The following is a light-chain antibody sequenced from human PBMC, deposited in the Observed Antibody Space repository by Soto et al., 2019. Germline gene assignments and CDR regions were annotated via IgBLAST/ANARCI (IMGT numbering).Light chain of an antibody. CDR3: CSYADNYSWV. J-gene: IGLJ3*02. Sequence: SALTQPRSVSGSPGQSVTISCTGTGSVVGGYNYVSWYQQHPGKAPKLMIYDVTTRPSGVPDRFSGSKSGNTASLTISGLQAEDEADYYCCSYADNYSWVFGGGTKLTVL. CDR1: GSVVGGYNY. CDR2: DVT. V-gene: IGLV2-11*01.